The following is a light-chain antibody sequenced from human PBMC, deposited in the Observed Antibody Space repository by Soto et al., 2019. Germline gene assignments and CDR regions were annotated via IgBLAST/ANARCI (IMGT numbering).Light chain of an antibody. V-gene: IGKV3-20*01. Sequence: VVLTQSPATLSLSPGEPATLSCRASRDVYINALAWYQQKPGRTPTLLIYGASTRATGIPDRFSATGSGTEFSLTISSVEPEDFAVYYCKQYGASHLTFGPGTRVEI. CDR3: KQYGASHLT. J-gene: IGKJ3*01. CDR1: RDVYINA. CDR2: GAS.